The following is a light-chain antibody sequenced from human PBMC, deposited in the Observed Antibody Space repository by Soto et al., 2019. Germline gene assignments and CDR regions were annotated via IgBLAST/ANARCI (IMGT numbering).Light chain of an antibody. V-gene: IGKV1-9*01. Sequence: DIQLTHSPSLLSASVGDRVTITCRASQGISTYLAWYQQTSGKAPKLLISAASTLQRGVPSRFSGSGSGTQFTLTISSLQPEDFATYYCQQLNAYPLTFGGGTKVDIK. CDR1: QGISTY. CDR2: AAS. J-gene: IGKJ4*01. CDR3: QQLNAYPLT.